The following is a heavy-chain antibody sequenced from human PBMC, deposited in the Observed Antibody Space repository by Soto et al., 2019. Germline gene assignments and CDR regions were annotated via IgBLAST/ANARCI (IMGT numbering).Heavy chain of an antibody. J-gene: IGHJ5*01. CDR1: GGSISTGVWY. CDR3: ARVSAGGTRWFDS. Sequence: SETLSLTCSVSGGSISTGVWYWSWVREHPGKGLEWIGDIYYRGTTSYNPSLGSRATISRDTSKNQVSLKVNSVTAADTAVYYCARVSAGGTRWFDSWGQGSRVTVSS. V-gene: IGHV4-31*03. CDR2: IYYRGTT. D-gene: IGHD6-13*01.